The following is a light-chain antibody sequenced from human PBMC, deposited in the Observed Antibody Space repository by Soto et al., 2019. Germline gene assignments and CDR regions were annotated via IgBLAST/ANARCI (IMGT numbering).Light chain of an antibody. CDR2: GAS. CDR3: QQYGSSPPIT. V-gene: IGKV3-20*01. Sequence: EIVLTQSPATLSLSPGERATLSCRASQSVSSYLAWYQQKPGQAPRLLISGASSRAADIPDRFSGSGSGTDFTLTIRRLEPEDFAVYYCQQYGSSPPITFGQGTRLEIK. CDR1: QSVSSY. J-gene: IGKJ5*01.